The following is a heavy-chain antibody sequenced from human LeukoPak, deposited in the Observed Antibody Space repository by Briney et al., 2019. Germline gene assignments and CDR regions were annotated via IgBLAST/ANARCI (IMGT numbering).Heavy chain of an antibody. Sequence: ASVKVSCKASGYTFTRYYMHWVRQAPGQGLERMGWINPNSGGTNYAQKFQGRVTMTRDTSISTAYMELSRLRSDDTAVYYCARHGDIAAAAPTIDYWGQGTLVTVSS. CDR3: ARHGDIAAAAPTIDY. CDR2: INPNSGGT. J-gene: IGHJ4*02. V-gene: IGHV1-2*02. CDR1: GYTFTRYY. D-gene: IGHD6-13*01.